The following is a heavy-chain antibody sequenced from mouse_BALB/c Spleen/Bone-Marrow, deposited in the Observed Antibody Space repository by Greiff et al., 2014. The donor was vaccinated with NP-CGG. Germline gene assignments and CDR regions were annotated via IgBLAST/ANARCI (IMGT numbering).Heavy chain of an antibody. D-gene: IGHD1-2*01. CDR2: ITGGGTT. CDR3: ARHYGYVDAMDY. Sequence: EVKVVESGGGLVKPGESLKFSCAASGITVSSYTMSWVRQTPEKRLEWVASITGGGTTYYPDSVKGRFTISRDNARNILYLQASSLRSEDTAIYYCARHYGYVDAMDYWGQGTSVTVSS. CDR1: GITVSSYT. J-gene: IGHJ4*01. V-gene: IGHV5-6-5*01.